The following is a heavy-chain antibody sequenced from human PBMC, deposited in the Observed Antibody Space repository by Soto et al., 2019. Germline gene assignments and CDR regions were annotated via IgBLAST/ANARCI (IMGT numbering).Heavy chain of an antibody. J-gene: IGHJ4*02. CDR2: IYYSGST. D-gene: IGHD3-16*01. Sequence: QVQLQESGPGLVKPSQTLSLTCTVSGGSISSGDYYWSWIRHPPGKGLEWIGYIYYSGSTYYNPYLESRVTIAVHTSKNQFALKLSSVTAADTAVYYCASSPRAPQTPRLDYSGQGALVTVTS. CDR1: GGSISSGDYY. CDR3: ASSPRAPQTPRLDY. V-gene: IGHV4-30-4*01.